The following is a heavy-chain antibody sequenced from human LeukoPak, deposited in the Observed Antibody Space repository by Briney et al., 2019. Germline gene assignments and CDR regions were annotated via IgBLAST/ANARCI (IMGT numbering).Heavy chain of an antibody. V-gene: IGHV4-4*09. CDR3: ARSYSRSSDFDY. D-gene: IGHD6-6*01. CDR1: GGSISSYY. J-gene: IGHJ4*02. CDR2: IYTSGST. Sequence: SETLSLTCTVSGGSISSYYWSWIRQPPGKGLEWIGYIYTSGSTNYNPSLKSRVTISVDTSKNQFSLKLSSVTAADTAVYYCARSYSRSSDFDYWGQGTLVTVSS.